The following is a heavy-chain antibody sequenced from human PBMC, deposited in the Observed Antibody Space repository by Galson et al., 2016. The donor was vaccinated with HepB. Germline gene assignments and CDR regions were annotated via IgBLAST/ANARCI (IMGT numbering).Heavy chain of an antibody. CDR2: INAGSGHT. D-gene: IGHD6-19*01. Sequence: SVKVSCKASGYTFTYHSMHWVRQAPGQRLEWMGWINAGSGHTKYSQKFQGRVTITRDTSANTAYMVLSSLRSEDTTVYYCARDPGVPGSPLDDWGQGTLVTVSS. CDR1: GYTFTYHS. J-gene: IGHJ4*02. CDR3: ARDPGVPGSPLDD. V-gene: IGHV1-3*01.